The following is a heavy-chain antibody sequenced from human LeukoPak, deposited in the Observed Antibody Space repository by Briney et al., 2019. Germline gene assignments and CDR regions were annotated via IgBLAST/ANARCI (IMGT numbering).Heavy chain of an antibody. CDR1: GGSISLSYYY. D-gene: IGHD6-19*01. V-gene: IGHV4-39*07. CDR2: VYYSGTT. Sequence: SETLSLTCSVSGGSISLSYYYWGWIRQPSGKALEWIGSVYYSGTTSYNPSLKSRVTISVDMSKNHFSLRLSSVTAADTAMYYCARGTLYSGWSYYFDYWGQGSQVTVSS. CDR3: ARGTLYSGWSYYFDY. J-gene: IGHJ4*02.